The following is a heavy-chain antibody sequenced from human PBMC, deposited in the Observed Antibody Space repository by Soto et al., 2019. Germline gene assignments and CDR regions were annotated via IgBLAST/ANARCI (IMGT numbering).Heavy chain of an antibody. CDR2: IYPGDSDT. D-gene: IGHD3-22*01. Sequence: PGECLKSSCTGSGYSFTSYWIVCVLPIPVKGLECMGIIYPGDSDTRYSPSFQGQVTISVDKSISTAYLQWSSLKASDTAMYYCARPRKYYYDSSGYKLDAFDIWGQGTMVTVSS. V-gene: IGHV5-51*01. CDR1: GYSFTSYW. J-gene: IGHJ3*02. CDR3: ARPRKYYYDSSGYKLDAFDI.